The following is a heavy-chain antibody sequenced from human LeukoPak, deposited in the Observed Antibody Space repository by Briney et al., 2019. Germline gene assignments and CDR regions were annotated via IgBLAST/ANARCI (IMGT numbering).Heavy chain of an antibody. CDR1: GXSLSSNY. D-gene: IGHD2-15*01. V-gene: IGHV4-59*01. CDR3: ARDQSGHCSGGSCYSFDY. CDR2: IYYSGST. Sequence: SETLSLTCTVSGXSLSSNYWSWIRQPPGKGLEWIGYIYYSGSTNYNPSLKSRVTISVDTSKNQFALKLSSVTAADTAVYYCARDQSGHCSGGSCYSFDYWGQGTLVTVSS. J-gene: IGHJ4*02.